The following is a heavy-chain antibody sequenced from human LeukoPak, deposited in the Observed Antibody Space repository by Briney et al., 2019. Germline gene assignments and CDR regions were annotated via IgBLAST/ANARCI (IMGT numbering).Heavy chain of an antibody. D-gene: IGHD3-10*01. CDR1: GFTFSGSA. Sequence: GGSLRLSCAASGFTFSGSAIHWVRQAPGKGLEWVGRIKSKADGEATDYTAPVKGRFTISRDDSKNTLYLQMNSLKTEDTAVYYCTTGIDRGVVYDYWGQGTLVTVSS. CDR2: IKSKADGEAT. V-gene: IGHV3-15*01. J-gene: IGHJ4*02. CDR3: TTGIDRGVVYDY.